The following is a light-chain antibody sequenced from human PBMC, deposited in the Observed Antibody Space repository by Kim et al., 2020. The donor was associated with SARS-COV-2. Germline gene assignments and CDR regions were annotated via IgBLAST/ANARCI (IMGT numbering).Light chain of an antibody. J-gene: IGLJ7*01. CDR1: VNDVGGYNY. Sequence: QSALTQPASVSGSPGQSITISCTGTVNDVGGYNYVSWYQLHPGKAPKLLIYDVDNRPSGISGRFSASKSGNTASLTISRLQAEDEGHYFCSSYTSDSTVLFGGGTQLTVL. CDR2: DVD. CDR3: SSYTSDSTVL. V-gene: IGLV2-14*03.